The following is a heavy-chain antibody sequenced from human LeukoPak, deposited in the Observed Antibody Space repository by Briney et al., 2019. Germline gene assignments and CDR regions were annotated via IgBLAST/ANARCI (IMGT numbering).Heavy chain of an antibody. V-gene: IGHV4-34*01. Sequence: SETLSLTCAVYGGSFSGYYWSWIRQPPGKGLEWIGEINHSGSTNYNPSLKSRVTISVDTSKNQFSLKLSSVTAADTAVYYCARARTVTTYHFDYWGQGTLVTVSS. CDR2: INHSGST. CDR3: ARARTVTTYHFDY. J-gene: IGHJ4*02. CDR1: GGSFSGYY. D-gene: IGHD4-17*01.